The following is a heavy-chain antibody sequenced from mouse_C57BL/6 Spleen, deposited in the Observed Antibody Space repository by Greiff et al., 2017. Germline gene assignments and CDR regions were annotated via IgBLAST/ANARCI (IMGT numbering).Heavy chain of an antibody. D-gene: IGHD2-4*01. V-gene: IGHV5-6*01. Sequence: EVMLVESGGDLVKPGGSLKLSCAASGFTFSSYGMSWVRQTPDKRLEWVATISSGGSYTYYPDSVKGRFTISRDNAKNTLYLQMSSLKSEDTAMYYCARGIYYDYELAYWGQGTLVTVSA. CDR2: ISSGGSYT. J-gene: IGHJ3*01. CDR1: GFTFSSYG. CDR3: ARGIYYDYELAY.